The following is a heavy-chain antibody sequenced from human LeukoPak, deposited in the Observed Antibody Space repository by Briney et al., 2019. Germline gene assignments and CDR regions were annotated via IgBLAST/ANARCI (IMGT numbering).Heavy chain of an antibody. CDR2: INHSGST. V-gene: IGHV4-34*09. D-gene: IGHD3-9*01. J-gene: IGHJ5*02. CDR3: ARVDILTGYYWFDP. Sequence: SETLSLTCAVYGGSFSGYYWSWIRQPPGKGLEWIGEINHSGSTYYNPSLKSRVTISVDTSKNQFSLKLSSVTAADTAVYYCARVDILTGYYWFDPWGQGTLVTVSS. CDR1: GGSFSGYY.